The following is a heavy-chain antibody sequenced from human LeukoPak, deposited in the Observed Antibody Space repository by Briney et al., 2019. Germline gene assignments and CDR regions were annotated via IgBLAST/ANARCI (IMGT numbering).Heavy chain of an antibody. V-gene: IGHV4-39*01. D-gene: IGHD4-23*01. CDR2: IDYSGSP. CDR3: ARPLDCNYGGTAFDI. CDR1: SGSVSNSNYC. J-gene: IGHJ3*02. Sequence: PSETLSLTCTVSSGSVSNSNYCWGWIRQPPGKQLEWIGSIDYSGSPLYNPSLKSRVTIPVDTSKNQFPLKLSSVTAADTAVYYCARPLDCNYGGTAFDIWGQGTMVTVSS.